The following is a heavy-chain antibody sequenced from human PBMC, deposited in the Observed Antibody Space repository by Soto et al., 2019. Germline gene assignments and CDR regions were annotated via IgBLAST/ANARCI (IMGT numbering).Heavy chain of an antibody. Sequence: QVQLQESGPGLVKPSQTLSLTCTVSGGSFSSGGYYWSWIRQHPGKGLEWIGYIYYSGSTYYNPSLMSRVTISVDTSKNQFSLKLSSVTAADTAVYYWAREVRYDYIWGSYRTFDYWGQGTLVTVSS. V-gene: IGHV4-31*03. CDR3: AREVRYDYIWGSYRTFDY. J-gene: IGHJ4*02. CDR1: GGSFSSGGYY. D-gene: IGHD3-16*02. CDR2: IYYSGST.